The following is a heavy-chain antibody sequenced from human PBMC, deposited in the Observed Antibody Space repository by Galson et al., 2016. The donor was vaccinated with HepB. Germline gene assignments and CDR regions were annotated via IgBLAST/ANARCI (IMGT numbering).Heavy chain of an antibody. CDR3: ARDNRYDYGGNSYFDY. D-gene: IGHD4-23*01. CDR1: GFAFRSYA. V-gene: IGHV3-23*01. CDR2: ISASGGRT. J-gene: IGHJ4*02. Sequence: SLRLSCAASGFAFRSYAMSWVRQAPGKGLEWVSSISASGGRTYDANSVKGRFTISRDNSKNTLYLQMNSLRAEDTAIYYCARDNRYDYGGNSYFDYWGQGTLVTASS.